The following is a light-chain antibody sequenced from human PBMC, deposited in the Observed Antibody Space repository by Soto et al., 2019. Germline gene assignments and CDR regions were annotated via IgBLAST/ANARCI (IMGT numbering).Light chain of an antibody. J-gene: IGLJ1*01. CDR3: QAYDSSLSGSFV. CDR1: SSNIGAGFD. CDR2: GNS. V-gene: IGLV1-40*01. Sequence: QSVLAQPPSVSGAPGQRVTISCTGSSSNIGAGFDVHWYQQLPGTAPKLLIFGNSHRPSGVPDRFSGTKSGTSASLAITGLQADDEADYYCQAYDSSLSGSFVFGTGTQLTVL.